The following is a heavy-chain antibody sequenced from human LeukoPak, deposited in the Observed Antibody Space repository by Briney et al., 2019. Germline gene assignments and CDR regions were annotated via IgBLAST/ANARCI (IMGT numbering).Heavy chain of an antibody. CDR1: GASVSSGSYY. CDR3: AREHYTSGWYIRD. J-gene: IGHJ4*02. D-gene: IGHD6-19*01. CDR2: IYYSGST. Sequence: SETLSLTCTVSGASVSSGSYYWSWVRQPPGKGLEWIGYIYYSGSTNYNAFLKSRVTISIDTSKIQFSLKLTSVTAADTAVYYCAREHYTSGWYIRDWGQGTLVTVSS. V-gene: IGHV4-61*01.